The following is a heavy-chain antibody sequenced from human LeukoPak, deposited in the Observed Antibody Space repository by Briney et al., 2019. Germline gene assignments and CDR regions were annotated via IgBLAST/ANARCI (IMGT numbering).Heavy chain of an antibody. Sequence: GGSLRLSCAASGFTFSSYEMNWVRQAPGKGLEWVAVISYDGSNKYYADSVKGRFTISRDHSKNTLYLQMNSLRAEDTAVYYCARDRGSYAYIIDYWGQGTLVTVSS. V-gene: IGHV3-30-3*01. J-gene: IGHJ4*02. CDR3: ARDRGSYAYIIDY. CDR1: GFTFSSYE. CDR2: ISYDGSNK. D-gene: IGHD3-16*01.